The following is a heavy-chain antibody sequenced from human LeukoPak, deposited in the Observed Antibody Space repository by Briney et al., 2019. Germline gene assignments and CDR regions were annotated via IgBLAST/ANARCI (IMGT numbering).Heavy chain of an antibody. CDR2: IYRSGNT. CDR3: TRTDLWVS. V-gene: IGHV3-66*01. CDR1: GFTGGINDY. Sequence: GGSLRLPCAGSGFTGGINDYMSWVRQAPVKGLEWVSVIYRSGNTYYADSVRGRFTISRDKSKNTLYLQMNSLTVEDTAMYYCTRTDLWVSWGQGAQVTVSS. D-gene: IGHD1-26*01. J-gene: IGHJ5*02.